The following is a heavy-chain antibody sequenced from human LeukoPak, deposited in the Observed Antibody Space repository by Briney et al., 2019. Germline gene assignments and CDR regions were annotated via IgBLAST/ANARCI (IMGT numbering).Heavy chain of an antibody. CDR3: ARDITGTTLDNWFDP. CDR2: IIPIFGTA. J-gene: IGHJ5*02. Sequence: ASVKVSCKASGGTFSSYAISWVRQAPGQGLEWMGGIIPIFGTANYAQKFQGRVTITADKSTSTAYMELSSLRSEDTAVYYCARDITGTTLDNWFDPWGQGTLVTVSS. V-gene: IGHV1-69*06. CDR1: GGTFSSYA. D-gene: IGHD1-20*01.